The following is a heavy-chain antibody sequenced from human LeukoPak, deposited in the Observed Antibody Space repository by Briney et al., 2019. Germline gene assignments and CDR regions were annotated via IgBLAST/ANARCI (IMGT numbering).Heavy chain of an antibody. CDR1: GYTFTSYD. Sequence: ASVKVSCKASGYTFTSYDINCVRQATGQGLEWMGWMNPNSGNTGYAQKFQGRVTMTRNTSISTAYMELSSLRSEDTAVYYCARGGASSIAGNEGFDYWGQGTLVTVSS. CDR2: MNPNSGNT. D-gene: IGHD6-6*01. V-gene: IGHV1-8*02. J-gene: IGHJ4*02. CDR3: ARGGASSIAGNEGFDY.